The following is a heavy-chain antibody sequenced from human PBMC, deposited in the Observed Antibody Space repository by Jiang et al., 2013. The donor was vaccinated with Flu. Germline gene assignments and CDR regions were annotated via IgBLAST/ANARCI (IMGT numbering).Heavy chain of an antibody. J-gene: IGHJ3*02. CDR3: AAATSVTMWAFDI. V-gene: IGHV4-30-4*01. CDR2: IYYNGNT. D-gene: IGHD3-10*02. Sequence: PGLVKPSQTLSLTCTVSGGPISSGDYYWSWIRQPPGKGLEWIGYIYYNGNTYYNPSLKSRVALSLDTSKHQFSLRLNSVTATDAAVYYCAAATSVTMWAFDIWGPGTMVNVSS. CDR1: GGPISSGDYY.